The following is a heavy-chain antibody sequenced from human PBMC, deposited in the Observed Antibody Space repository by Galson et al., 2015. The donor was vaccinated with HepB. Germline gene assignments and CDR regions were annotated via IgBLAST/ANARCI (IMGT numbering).Heavy chain of an antibody. Sequence: SLRLSCAASGFTFSSYAMSWVRQAPGKGLEWVSAISGSGGSTYYADTVKGRFTISRDNSKNTLYLQMNSLRAEDTAVYYCAKDTQIAAAYNWFDPWGQGTLVTVSS. D-gene: IGHD6-13*01. CDR3: AKDTQIAAAYNWFDP. CDR1: GFTFSSYA. J-gene: IGHJ5*02. CDR2: ISGSGGST. V-gene: IGHV3-23*01.